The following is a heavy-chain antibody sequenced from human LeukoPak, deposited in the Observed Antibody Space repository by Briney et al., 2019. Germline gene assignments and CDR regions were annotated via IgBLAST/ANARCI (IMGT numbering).Heavy chain of an antibody. J-gene: IGHJ6*03. CDR1: GGSISSSNYY. Sequence: ASETLSLTCTVSGGSISSSNYYWRWIRQPPGKGLERNGSIYYRGSTYYNPSRKSRVTISVDTSKNQFSLKLSSVTAADTAVYYCARVVVVSYYYYYMDVWGKGTTVTVSS. D-gene: IGHD3-22*01. CDR2: IYYRGST. CDR3: ARVVVVSYYYYYMDV. V-gene: IGHV4-39*07.